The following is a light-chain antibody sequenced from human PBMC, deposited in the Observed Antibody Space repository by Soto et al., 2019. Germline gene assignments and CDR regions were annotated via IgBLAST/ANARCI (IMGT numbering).Light chain of an antibody. CDR1: QSVDNY. CDR3: QQRNNWPPSIT. V-gene: IGKV3-11*01. CDR2: DAS. Sequence: EIVLTQSTATLSLSPGERATLSCRASQSVDNYLDWYQQKPGQAPRLLIHDASSRATGIPARFSGSGSGTDFTLTISSLEPEDFAVYYCQQRNNWPPSITFGPGTRLEI. J-gene: IGKJ5*01.